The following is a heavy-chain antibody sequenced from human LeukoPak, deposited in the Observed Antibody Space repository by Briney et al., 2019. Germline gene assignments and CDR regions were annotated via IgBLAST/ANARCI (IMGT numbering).Heavy chain of an antibody. CDR3: ARVSDRQQQLDSYQNALI. J-gene: IGHJ4*02. CDR1: GGSISSSSYY. D-gene: IGHD6-13*01. V-gene: IGHV4-39*07. Sequence: PSETLSLTCTVSGGSISSSSYYWGWIRQPPEKGLEWIGSIYYSGSTYYNPSLKSRVTISVDTSKNQFSLKLSSVTAADTAVYYCARVSDRQQQLDSYQNALIWGQGTLVTVSS. CDR2: IYYSGST.